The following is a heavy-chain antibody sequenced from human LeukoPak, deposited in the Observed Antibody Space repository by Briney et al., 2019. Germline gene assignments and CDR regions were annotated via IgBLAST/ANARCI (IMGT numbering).Heavy chain of an antibody. J-gene: IGHJ4*02. V-gene: IGHV3-15*01. CDR1: GFTFSNAW. CDR2: IKSKTDGGTT. Sequence: GGSLRLSCAASGFTFSNAWMSWVRQAPGKGLEWVGRIKSKTDGGTTDYAAPVKGRFTISRDDSKNTLFLQMNSLKTEDTAIYYCTTDAASIAAAGTGPYWGQGTLVTVSP. CDR3: TTDAASIAAAGTGPY. D-gene: IGHD6-13*01.